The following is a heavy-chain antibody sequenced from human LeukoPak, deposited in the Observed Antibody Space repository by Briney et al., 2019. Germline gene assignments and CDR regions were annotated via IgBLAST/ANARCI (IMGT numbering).Heavy chain of an antibody. CDR1: GGTFSSYA. CDR3: ARWDTGDDAFGI. Sequence: ASVKVSCKASGGTFSSYAISWVRQAPGQGLEWMGRIIPILGIANYAQKFQGRVTITADKSTSTAYMELSSLRSEDTAVYYCARWDTGDDAFGIWGQGTMVTVSS. CDR2: IIPILGIA. V-gene: IGHV1-69*04. J-gene: IGHJ3*02. D-gene: IGHD5-18*01.